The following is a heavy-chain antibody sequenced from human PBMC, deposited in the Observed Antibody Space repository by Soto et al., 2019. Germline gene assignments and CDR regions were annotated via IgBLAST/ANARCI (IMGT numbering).Heavy chain of an antibody. CDR2: IWYDGSNK. CDR3: ARDWGIVVLSAAPYYSGLGV. Sequence: PGGSLRLSCAASGFTFSSYGMHWVRQAPGKGLEWVAVIWYDGSNKYYADSVKGRFTISRDNSKNTLYLQMNSLRAEDTAVDYCARDWGIVVLSAAPYYSGLGVWGQRTTVTVPS. V-gene: IGHV3-33*01. D-gene: IGHD2-2*01. CDR1: GFTFSSYG. J-gene: IGHJ6*02.